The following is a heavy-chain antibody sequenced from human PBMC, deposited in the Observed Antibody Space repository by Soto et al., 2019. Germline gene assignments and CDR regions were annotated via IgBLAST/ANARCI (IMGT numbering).Heavy chain of an antibody. CDR3: AKVLACGGDCSPYGMDV. CDR2: ISGSGGST. V-gene: IGHV3-23*01. J-gene: IGHJ6*02. CDR1: GFTFSSYA. D-gene: IGHD2-21*02. Sequence: GGSLRLSCAASGFTFSSYAMSWVRQAPGKGLEWVSAISGSGGSTYYADSVKGRFTISRDNSKNTLYLQMNSLRAEDTAVYYCAKVLACGGDCSPYGMDVWGQGTTVTVSS.